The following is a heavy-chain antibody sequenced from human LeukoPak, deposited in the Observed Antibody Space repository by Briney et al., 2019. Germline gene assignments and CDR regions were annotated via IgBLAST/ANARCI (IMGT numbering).Heavy chain of an antibody. Sequence: GGSLRLSCSASGLIFSSYSMHWVRQAPGKRLEYVSGISSNGGRTYYADSVTGRFTISRDNSKNTLYLQMSSLRNEDTAVYYCVKAQSTGWSPFDYLGQGTLVTVSS. CDR1: GLIFSSYS. J-gene: IGHJ4*02. CDR3: VKAQSTGWSPFDY. D-gene: IGHD3-9*01. CDR2: ISSNGGRT. V-gene: IGHV3-64D*06.